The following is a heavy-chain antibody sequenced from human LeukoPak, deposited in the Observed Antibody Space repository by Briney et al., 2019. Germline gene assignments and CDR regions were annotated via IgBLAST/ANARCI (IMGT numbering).Heavy chain of an antibody. D-gene: IGHD6-19*01. V-gene: IGHV3-21*04. CDR1: GFTFSSYS. Sequence: GGSLRLSCAASGFTFSSYSMNWVRQAPGKGLEWVSSISSSSSYIYYADSVKGRFTISRDNAENSLYLQMNGLRAEDTAVYYCAKGDNNGWYWYFDLWGRGTLVTVSS. J-gene: IGHJ2*01. CDR3: AKGDNNGWYWYFDL. CDR2: ISSSSSYI.